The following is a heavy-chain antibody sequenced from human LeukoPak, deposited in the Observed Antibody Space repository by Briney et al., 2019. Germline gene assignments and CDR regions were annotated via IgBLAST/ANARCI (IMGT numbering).Heavy chain of an antibody. V-gene: IGHV3-23*01. CDR3: AKARIGYGSGSYDWFDP. CDR2: ISGSGGST. Sequence: PGGSLRLSCAASGFTFSSYAMSWVRQAPGKGLEWVSAISGSGGSTYYADSVKGRFTISRDNSKNTLYLQMNSLRAEDTAVYYCAKARIGYGSGSYDWFDPWGQGTLVTVSS. CDR1: GFTFSSYA. D-gene: IGHD3-10*01. J-gene: IGHJ5*02.